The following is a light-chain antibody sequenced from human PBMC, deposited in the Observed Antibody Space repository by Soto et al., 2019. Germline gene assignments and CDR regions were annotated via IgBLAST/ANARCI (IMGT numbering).Light chain of an antibody. J-gene: IGKJ3*01. CDR2: DAS. V-gene: IGKV3-11*01. Sequence: EIVLTQSPDTLSLSPGERATLSCRASQSVSSSLAWYQQKPGQAPRLLIYDASNRATGIPARFSGSGSGTDFTLTISSLEHEDFAVYYCLQRSNWPTEVTFGPGTKVDIK. CDR1: QSVSSS. CDR3: LQRSNWPTEVT.